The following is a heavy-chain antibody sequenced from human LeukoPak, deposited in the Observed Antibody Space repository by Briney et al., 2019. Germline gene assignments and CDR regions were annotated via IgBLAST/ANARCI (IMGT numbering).Heavy chain of an antibody. CDR3: ARDPTRSMVRGVIPFDY. J-gene: IGHJ4*02. CDR2: ISYDGSNK. V-gene: IGHV3-30-3*01. D-gene: IGHD3-10*01. CDR1: GFTFSSYA. Sequence: GRSLRLSCAASGFTFSSYAMHWVRQAPGKGLEWVAVISYDGSNKYYADSVKGRFTISRDNSKNTLYLQMNSLRAEDTAVYYCARDPTRSMVRGVIPFDYWGQGTLVTVSS.